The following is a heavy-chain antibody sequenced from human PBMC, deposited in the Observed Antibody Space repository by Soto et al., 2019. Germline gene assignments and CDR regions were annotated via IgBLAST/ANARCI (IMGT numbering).Heavy chain of an antibody. CDR1: GFTFDDYA. V-gene: IGHV3-9*01. CDR2: IRWNSGSI. CDR3: AKDLLSGIAVAGIIDY. D-gene: IGHD6-19*01. J-gene: IGHJ4*02. Sequence: EVQLVESGGGLVQPGRSLRLSCAASGFTFDDYAMHWVRQAPGKGLEWVSGIRWNSGSIGYADSVKGRFTISRDNAKNSLYLQMNSLRAEDTALYYCAKDLLSGIAVAGIIDYWGQGTLVTVSS.